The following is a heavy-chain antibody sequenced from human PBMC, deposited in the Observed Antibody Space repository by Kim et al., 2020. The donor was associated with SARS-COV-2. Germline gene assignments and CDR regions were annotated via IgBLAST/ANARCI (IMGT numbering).Heavy chain of an antibody. Sequence: GGSLRLSCTASGFTFGNYSMSWVRQAPGKGLEWVGCIRSKTDGGTTEYAAPVKGRFTISRDDSKSIVYLQMNSLKTEDTAVYYCTRVTPTYYYDYVMDVWGQGTTVTVSS. CDR2: IRSKTDGGTT. V-gene: IGHV3-49*04. J-gene: IGHJ6*02. CDR1: GFTFGNYS. CDR3: TRVTPTYYYDYVMDV.